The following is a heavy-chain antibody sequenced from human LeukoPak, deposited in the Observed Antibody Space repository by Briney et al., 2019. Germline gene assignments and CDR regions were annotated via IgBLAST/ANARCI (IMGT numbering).Heavy chain of an antibody. V-gene: IGHV4-34*01. D-gene: IGHD6-19*01. CDR1: GGSFSGYY. Sequence: SETLSLTCAVYGGSFSGYYWSWIRQPPGKGLEWIGEINHSGSTNYNPSLKSRVTISVDTSKNQFPLKLSSVTAADTAVYYCARGWRIAVAGTSWFDPWGQGTLVTVSS. CDR3: ARGWRIAVAGTSWFDP. CDR2: INHSGST. J-gene: IGHJ5*02.